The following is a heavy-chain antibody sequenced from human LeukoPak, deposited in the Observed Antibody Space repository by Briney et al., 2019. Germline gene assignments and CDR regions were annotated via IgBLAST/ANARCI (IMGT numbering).Heavy chain of an antibody. V-gene: IGHV3-21*04. Sequence: PGGSLRLSCAASGFTFSSYSMNWVRQAPGKGLEWVSSISSSSSYIYYADSVKGRFTISRDNAKNSLYLQMNSLRAEDTAVYYCAKDHAVVVPAAFEWGQGTLVTVSS. D-gene: IGHD2-2*01. CDR1: GFTFSSYS. J-gene: IGHJ4*02. CDR3: AKDHAVVVPAAFE. CDR2: ISSSSSYI.